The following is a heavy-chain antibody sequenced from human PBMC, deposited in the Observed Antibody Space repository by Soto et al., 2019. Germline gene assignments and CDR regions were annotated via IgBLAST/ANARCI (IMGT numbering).Heavy chain of an antibody. Sequence: QVQLVQSGAEVKKPGSSVKVSCKASGGTFSSYAISWVRQAPGQGIEWMGGIIPIFGTANYAQKFQGRVTITADESTSTAYMELSSLRSEDTAVYYCARGEMATIRIGTYYYYGMDVWGQGTTVTVSS. CDR3: ARGEMATIRIGTYYYYGMDV. D-gene: IGHD5-12*01. V-gene: IGHV1-69*01. CDR1: GGTFSSYA. CDR2: IIPIFGTA. J-gene: IGHJ6*02.